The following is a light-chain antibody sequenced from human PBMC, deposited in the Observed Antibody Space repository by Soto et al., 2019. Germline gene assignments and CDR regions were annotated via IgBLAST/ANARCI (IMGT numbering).Light chain of an antibody. V-gene: IGKV3-15*01. CDR3: QQYIKWPIT. Sequence: EIVMTQSPCTLSVSPGERATLSCRASQSVSSNLAWYQQKPGQAPRLLISDASTRATGIPARFSGSGSGTEFTLTVSSLQSEDFAVYYCQQYIKWPITFGQGTRLAIK. CDR2: DAS. CDR1: QSVSSN. J-gene: IGKJ5*01.